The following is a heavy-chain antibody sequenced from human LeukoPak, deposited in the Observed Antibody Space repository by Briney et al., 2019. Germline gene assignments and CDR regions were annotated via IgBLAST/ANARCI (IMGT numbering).Heavy chain of an antibody. Sequence: GGSLRLSCAASEFTFSSSAMSWVRQAPGKGLEWVSSASGSGGSTYYADSVKGRFTISRDNSKNTLYLQMNSLRAEDTAVYYCAKDLGSVVTPPSLDYWGQGTLVTVSS. CDR2: ASGSGGST. CDR1: EFTFSSSA. V-gene: IGHV3-23*01. CDR3: AKDLGSVVTPPSLDY. D-gene: IGHD4-23*01. J-gene: IGHJ4*02.